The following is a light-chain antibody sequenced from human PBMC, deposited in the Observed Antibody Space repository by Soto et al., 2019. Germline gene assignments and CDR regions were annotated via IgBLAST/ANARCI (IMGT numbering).Light chain of an antibody. V-gene: IGLV3-21*02. CDR1: RIGSKS. CDR2: DDS. CDR3: QVWDSRDDHRV. Sequence: SYELTQPPSVSVAPGQTARITCGGNRIGSKSAHWFQQKPGQAPVLVVHDDSDRPSGIPERFSGSTSGGTATLTISRVEAGDEADYYCQVWDSRDDHRVFGGGTKLTVL. J-gene: IGLJ2*01.